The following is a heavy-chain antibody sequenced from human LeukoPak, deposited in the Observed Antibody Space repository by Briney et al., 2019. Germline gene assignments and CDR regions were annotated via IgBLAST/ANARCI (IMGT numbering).Heavy chain of an antibody. V-gene: IGHV3-33*06. Sequence: RSLRLSCAASGFTFSSYGMHWVRQAPGKGLEWVAVIWYDGSNKYYADSVKGRFTISRDNSKNTLYLQMNSLRAEDTAVYYCAKDLASYCSGGSCNGLDYWGQGTLVTVSS. CDR3: AKDLASYCSGGSCNGLDY. J-gene: IGHJ4*02. D-gene: IGHD2-15*01. CDR2: IWYDGSNK. CDR1: GFTFSSYG.